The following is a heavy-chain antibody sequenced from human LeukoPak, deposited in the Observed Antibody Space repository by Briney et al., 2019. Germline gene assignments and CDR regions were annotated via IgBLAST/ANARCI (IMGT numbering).Heavy chain of an antibody. J-gene: IGHJ4*02. V-gene: IGHV1-18*01. CDR3: ARLYSGSYYDYFDY. D-gene: IGHD1-26*01. CDR1: GYSENFYG. Sequence: ASVKVSCKTSGYSENFYGITWVRQVAGQGLEWMGWISAQHGQTEYAPNSQDRVTMTTDTYTNTAYMELRSLRSDDTAVYYCARLYSGSYYDYFDYWGQGTLVTVSS. CDR2: ISAQHGQT.